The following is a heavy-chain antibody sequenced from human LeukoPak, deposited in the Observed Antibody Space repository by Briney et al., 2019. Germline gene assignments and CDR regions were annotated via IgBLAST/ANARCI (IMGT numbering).Heavy chain of an antibody. J-gene: IGHJ5*02. Sequence: SETLSLTCAAYGGSFNNSYWTWIRQSPGKGLEWIGEINHNGTTRYNKPLKSRVTISIDTSKNQFSLKLYAVTAADTAVCYCARFGDCSDGLCFYYLDPWGQGTLVTVSS. CDR3: ARFGDCSDGLCFYYLDP. V-gene: IGHV4-34*01. CDR1: GGSFNNSY. D-gene: IGHD2-15*01. CDR2: INHNGTT.